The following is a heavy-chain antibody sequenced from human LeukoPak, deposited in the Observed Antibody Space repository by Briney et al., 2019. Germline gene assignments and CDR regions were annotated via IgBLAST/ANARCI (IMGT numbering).Heavy chain of an antibody. V-gene: IGHV4-59*01. J-gene: IGHJ6*03. Sequence: SETLSLTCIVSGGSIISYYWSWMRQPPGKGPEWSEYIYYSESTNYNASLKSRVTISVDTSKNQFSLKLSSVTAADTAVYYCARVDTAMVGYYYYYYYMDVWGKGTTVTASS. CDR3: ARVDTAMVGYYYYYYYMDV. CDR2: IYYSEST. D-gene: IGHD5-18*01. CDR1: GGSIISYY.